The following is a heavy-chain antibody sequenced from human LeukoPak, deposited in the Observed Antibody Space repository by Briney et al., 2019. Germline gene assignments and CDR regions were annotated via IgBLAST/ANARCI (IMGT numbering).Heavy chain of an antibody. V-gene: IGHV4-39*02. CDR1: GGSISSSSYY. Sequence: SETLSLTCTVSGGSISSSSYYWGWIRQPPGKGLEWIGSIYYSGSTYYNPSLKSRVTISADTSKNHFSLKLTSVTAADTAVYYCARDQTYSGSGIYTYFDYWGQGILVTVSS. D-gene: IGHD3-10*01. J-gene: IGHJ4*02. CDR2: IYYSGST. CDR3: ARDQTYSGSGIYTYFDY.